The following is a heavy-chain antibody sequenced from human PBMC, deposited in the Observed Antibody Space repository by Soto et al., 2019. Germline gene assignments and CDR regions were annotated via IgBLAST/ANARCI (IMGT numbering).Heavy chain of an antibody. V-gene: IGHV1-8*01. CDR2: MNHNSGNT. CDR1: GYTFTSYD. D-gene: IGHD3-3*01. Sequence: QVQLVQSGAEVKKPGASVKVSCKASGYTFTSYDINWVRQATGQGLEWMGWMNHNSGNTGYAQKFQGRVTMTRNNSINTEHMGLSSLRSEDTAVYSCARGITIFGVVPGWGQGTLVTVSS. CDR3: ARGITIFGVVPG. J-gene: IGHJ4*02.